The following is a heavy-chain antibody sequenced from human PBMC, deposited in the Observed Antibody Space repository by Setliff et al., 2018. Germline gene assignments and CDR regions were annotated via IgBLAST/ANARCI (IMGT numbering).Heavy chain of an antibody. J-gene: IGHJ4*02. Sequence: ASVKVSCKASGYTFTNYDINWVRQATGQGLEGMGWINPNRGNTGYAQNFQGRVTMTRNTSISTAYMELSSLRFEDTAVYYCARGPRHNFWSGYYLVAVNYWGQGTLVTVSS. V-gene: IGHV1-8*02. CDR1: GYTFTNYD. CDR2: INPNRGNT. CDR3: ARGPRHNFWSGYYLVAVNY. D-gene: IGHD3-3*01.